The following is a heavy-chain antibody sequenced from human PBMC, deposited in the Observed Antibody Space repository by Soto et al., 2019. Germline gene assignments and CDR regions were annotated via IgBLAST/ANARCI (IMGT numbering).Heavy chain of an antibody. CDR1: GGSISSSSYY. CDR3: ARDPYYYDSSGYLPYYYYGMDV. J-gene: IGHJ6*02. Sequence: SETLSLTCTVSGGSISSSSYYWGWIRQPPGKGLEWIGSIYYSGSTYYNPSLKSRVTISVDTSKNQFSLKLSSVTAADTAVYYCARDPYYYDSSGYLPYYYYGMDVWGQGTLVT. V-gene: IGHV4-39*02. CDR2: IYYSGST. D-gene: IGHD3-22*01.